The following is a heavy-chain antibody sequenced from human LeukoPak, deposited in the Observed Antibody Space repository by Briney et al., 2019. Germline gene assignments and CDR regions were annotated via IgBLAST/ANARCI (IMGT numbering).Heavy chain of an antibody. J-gene: IGHJ4*02. CDR2: ISNNGGYT. V-gene: IGHV3-23*01. CDR1: GFTFSSSA. Sequence: PGGSLRLSCAASGFTFSSSAMSWVRQAPGKGLEWVSAISNNGGYTYYADSVKGRFTISRDNAKNSLYLQMNSLRDEDTAVYYCARESAYAFWYWGQGTLVAVSS. CDR3: ARESAYAFWY. D-gene: IGHD3-3*01.